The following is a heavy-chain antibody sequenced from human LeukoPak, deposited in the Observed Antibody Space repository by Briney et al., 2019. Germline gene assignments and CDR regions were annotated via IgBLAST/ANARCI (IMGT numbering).Heavy chain of an antibody. CDR3: ARVSSGYAADY. CDR2: INWNGGST. D-gene: IGHD5-12*01. J-gene: IGHJ4*02. Sequence: PGGSLRLSCAASGFTFDDYGMSWVRQAPGKGLEWVSGINWNGGSTGCADSVKGRFTISRDNAKNSLYLQMNSLRAEDTALYHCARVSSGYAADYWGQGTLVTVSS. CDR1: GFTFDDYG. V-gene: IGHV3-20*01.